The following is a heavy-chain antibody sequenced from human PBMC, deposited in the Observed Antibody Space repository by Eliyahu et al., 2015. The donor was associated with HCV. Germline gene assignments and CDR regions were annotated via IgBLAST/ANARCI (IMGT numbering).Heavy chain of an antibody. CDR3: ARFYYGSGSTGNWYFDL. V-gene: IGHV1-69*02. Sequence: QVQLVQSGAEVKKPGSSVKXSCKASGGTFSSXXISWVRQAPGQGLEWMGRIIPILGIANYAQKFXXRVTITADKSTSTAYMELSSLRSEDTAVYYCARFYYGSGSTGNWYFDLWGRGTLVTVSS. J-gene: IGHJ2*01. CDR1: GGTFSSXX. CDR2: IIPILGIA. D-gene: IGHD3-10*01.